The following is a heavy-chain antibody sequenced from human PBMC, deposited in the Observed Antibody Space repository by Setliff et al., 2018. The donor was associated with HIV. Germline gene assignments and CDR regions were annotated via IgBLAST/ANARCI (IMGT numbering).Heavy chain of an antibody. V-gene: IGHV4-34*01. CDR2: INHKGVT. D-gene: IGHD3-16*01. J-gene: IGHJ4*02. CDR1: GGAFNGYY. CDR3: TRAQITAPRPFDY. Sequence: SETLSLTCAVYGGAFNGYYWTWIRQSPGRGLEWIGEINHKGVTNYSPSLMRRATISAETSKNQFSLRLSSVTAADTALYFCTRAQITAPRPFDYWGQGTLVTVSS.